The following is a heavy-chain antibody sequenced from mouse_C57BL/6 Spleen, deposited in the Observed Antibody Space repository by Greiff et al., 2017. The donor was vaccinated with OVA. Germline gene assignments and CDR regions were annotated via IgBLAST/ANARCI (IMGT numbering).Heavy chain of an antibody. CDR2: INPNNGGT. J-gene: IGHJ2*01. Sequence: EVKLQQSGPELVKPGASVKMSCKASGYTFTDYNMHWVQQSHGKSLEWIGYINPNNGGTSYTQKFKGKATLTVNKSSSTAYMELRSLTSEDSAVYYCARSWGRHYFDYWGQGTTLTVSS. CDR1: GYTFTDYN. V-gene: IGHV1-22*01. CDR3: ARSWGRHYFDY.